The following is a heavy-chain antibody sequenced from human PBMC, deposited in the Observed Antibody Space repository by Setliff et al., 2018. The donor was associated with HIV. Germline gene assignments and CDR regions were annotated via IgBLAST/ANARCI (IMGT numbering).Heavy chain of an antibody. Sequence: GGSLRLSCAASGFSFSSYYMSWVRQAPGKGLEWVANINQDGSEKYYVDAVKGRFTISRDNAKKSLYLQMNSLRAEDTAIYYCARDVAYGSGSYNWFDPWGQGTLVTVSS. J-gene: IGHJ5*02. CDR2: INQDGSEK. CDR3: ARDVAYGSGSYNWFDP. V-gene: IGHV3-7*03. D-gene: IGHD3-10*01. CDR1: GFSFSSYY.